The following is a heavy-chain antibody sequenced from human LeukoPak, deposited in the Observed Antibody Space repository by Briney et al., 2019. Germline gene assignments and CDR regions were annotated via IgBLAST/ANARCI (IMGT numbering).Heavy chain of an antibody. Sequence: GASVKVSCKASGYTFTGYYMHWVRRAPGQGLEWMGWINPNSGGTNYAQKFQGRVTMTRDTSISTAYMELSRLRSDDTAVYYCARSLGYCTNGVCYVGYFDYWGQGTLVTVSS. CDR2: INPNSGGT. CDR1: GYTFTGYY. J-gene: IGHJ4*02. D-gene: IGHD2-8*01. V-gene: IGHV1-2*02. CDR3: ARSLGYCTNGVCYVGYFDY.